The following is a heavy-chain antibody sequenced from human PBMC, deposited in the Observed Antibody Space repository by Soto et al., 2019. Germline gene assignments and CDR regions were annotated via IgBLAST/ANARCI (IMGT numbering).Heavy chain of an antibody. CDR3: SRSLRITIFGMVIAVWFDP. V-gene: IGHV4-39*01. CDR1: GGSISSSSYY. Sequence: QLQLQESGPGLVKPSETLSLTCTVSGGSISSSSYYWGWIRQPPGKGLEWIGSIYYSGNTYYNPSLKSRDTISVDTYKNQFSLKLSSVTAADTAVYYCSRSLRITIFGMVIAVWFDPWGQGTLVTVSS. J-gene: IGHJ5*02. CDR2: IYYSGNT. D-gene: IGHD3-3*01.